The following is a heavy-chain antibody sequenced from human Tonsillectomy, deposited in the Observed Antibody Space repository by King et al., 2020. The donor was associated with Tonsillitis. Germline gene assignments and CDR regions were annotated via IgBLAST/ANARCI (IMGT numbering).Heavy chain of an antibody. CDR3: ARDQVLEWLLQPYFDY. V-gene: IGHV3-48*03. D-gene: IGHD3-3*01. CDR1: GFTFSSYE. J-gene: IGHJ4*02. CDR2: ISSSGSTI. Sequence: VQLVESGGGLVQPGGSLRLSCAASGFTFSSYEMNWVRQAPGKGLEWVSYISSSGSTIFYADSVKGRFTISRDNAKKSLYLQMNSLGAEATAVYYCARDQVLEWLLQPYFDYWGQGTLVTVSS.